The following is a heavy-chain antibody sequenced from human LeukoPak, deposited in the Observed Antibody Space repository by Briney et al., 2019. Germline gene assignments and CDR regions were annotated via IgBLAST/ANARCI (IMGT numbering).Heavy chain of an antibody. CDR1: GFTFSSYT. CDR3: ARDFHRRNYDSSGYYTAFDI. J-gene: IGHJ3*02. V-gene: IGHV3-21*01. Sequence: GGSLRLSCAASGFTFSSYTMNWVRQAPGKGLEWVSSISTSSSYIYYADSVKGRFTISRDNSRNTLYLQMNSLRAEDTAVYYCARDFHRRNYDSSGYYTAFDIWGQGTMVTVSS. D-gene: IGHD3-22*01. CDR2: ISTSSSYI.